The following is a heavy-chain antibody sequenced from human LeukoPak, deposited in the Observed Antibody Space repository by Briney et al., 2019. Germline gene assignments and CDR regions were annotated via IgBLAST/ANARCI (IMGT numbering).Heavy chain of an antibody. V-gene: IGHV4-59*01. CDR1: GGSISSYY. CDR2: IYYSGST. J-gene: IGHJ5*02. D-gene: IGHD6-19*01. Sequence: SETLSLTCTVSGGSISSYYWSWIRQPPGKGLEWIGYIYYSGSTNYNPSLKSRVTISVDTSKNQFSLKLSSVTAADTAVYYCARDASAWSGWFDPWGQGTLVTVSS. CDR3: ARDASAWSGWFDP.